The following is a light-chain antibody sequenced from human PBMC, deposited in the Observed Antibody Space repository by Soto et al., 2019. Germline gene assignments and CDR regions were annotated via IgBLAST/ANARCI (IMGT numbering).Light chain of an antibody. J-gene: IGLJ3*02. V-gene: IGLV2-23*01. Sequence: QSALTQPASVSGSPGQSITISCTGTNSDVGSNNFVSWYQQYQGKAPKLLIYEASKRPSGLSNRFSGSKSGNTASLTISGLQAEDEADYYCCSLTNGATWVFGGGTKVTVL. CDR1: NSDVGSNNF. CDR2: EAS. CDR3: CSLTNGATWV.